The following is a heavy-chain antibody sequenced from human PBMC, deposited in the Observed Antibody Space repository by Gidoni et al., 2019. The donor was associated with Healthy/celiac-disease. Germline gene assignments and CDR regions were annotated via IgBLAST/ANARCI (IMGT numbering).Heavy chain of an antibody. CDR2: IYYSGST. Sequence: QLQLQESGPGLVTPSETLSLTCTVSGGSISSSSYYWGWIRQPPGKGLEWIGSIYYSGSTYYNPSLKSRVTISVDTSKNQFSLKLSSVTAADTAVYYCARLGIAARQNDYWGQGTLVTVSS. CDR1: GGSISSSSYY. V-gene: IGHV4-39*01. J-gene: IGHJ4*02. CDR3: ARLGIAARQNDY. D-gene: IGHD6-6*01.